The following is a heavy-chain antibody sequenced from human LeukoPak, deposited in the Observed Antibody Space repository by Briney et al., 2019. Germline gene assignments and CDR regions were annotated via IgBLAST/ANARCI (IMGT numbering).Heavy chain of an antibody. Sequence: PSETLSLTCTVSGGSISSYYWSWIRQPPGKGREGIGYIYYSGSTNYNPSLKSRVTISVDTSKNQFSLKLSSVTAADTAVYYCAVGYDSSGYYPAHFDYWGQGTLVTVSS. CDR3: AVGYDSSGYYPAHFDY. CDR1: GGSISSYY. V-gene: IGHV4-59*01. CDR2: IYYSGST. J-gene: IGHJ4*02. D-gene: IGHD3-22*01.